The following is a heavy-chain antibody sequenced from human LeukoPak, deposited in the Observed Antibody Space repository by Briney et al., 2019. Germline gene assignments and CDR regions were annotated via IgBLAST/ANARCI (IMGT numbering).Heavy chain of an antibody. Sequence: GGSLRLSCAASGFTFSSYWMSWVRQAPGKGLEWVANIKQDGSEKYYVDSVKGRFTISRDNAKNSLYLQMNSLGAEDTAVYYCARANYDSSGYYTGYYYGMDVWGQGTTVTVSS. V-gene: IGHV3-7*04. CDR1: GFTFSSYW. D-gene: IGHD3-22*01. CDR3: ARANYDSSGYYTGYYYGMDV. J-gene: IGHJ6*02. CDR2: IKQDGSEK.